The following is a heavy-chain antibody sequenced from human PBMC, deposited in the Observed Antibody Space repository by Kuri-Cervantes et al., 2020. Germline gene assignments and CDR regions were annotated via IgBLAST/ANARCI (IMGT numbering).Heavy chain of an antibody. CDR3: ASGIDTAMVGPPVGMDV. J-gene: IGHJ6*02. CDR2: ISAYNGNT. Sequence: ASVKVSCKASGYTFTSYGISWVRQAPGQGLEWMGWISAYNGNTNYAQKLQGRVTMTTDTSTSTAYMELRSLRSDDTAVYYCASGIDTAMVGPPVGMDVWGQGTTVTVSS. D-gene: IGHD5-18*01. CDR1: GYTFTSYG. V-gene: IGHV1-18*01.